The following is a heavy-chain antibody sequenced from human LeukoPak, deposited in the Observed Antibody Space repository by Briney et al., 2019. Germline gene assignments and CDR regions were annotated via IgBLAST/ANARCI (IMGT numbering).Heavy chain of an antibody. V-gene: IGHV1-18*01. CDR1: GYTFTSYG. CDR3: ARPSASYGSSGYYDYFDY. J-gene: IGHJ4*02. CDR2: ISAYNGNT. Sequence: ASVKVSCKASGYTFTSYGISWVRQAPGQGLDWMGWISAYNGNTNYAQKLQGRVTMTTDTSTSTAYMELRSLRSDDTAVYYCARPSASYGSSGYYDYFDYWGQGTLVTVSS. D-gene: IGHD3-22*01.